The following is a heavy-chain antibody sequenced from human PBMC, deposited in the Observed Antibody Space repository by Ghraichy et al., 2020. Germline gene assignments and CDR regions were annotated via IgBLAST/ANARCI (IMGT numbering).Heavy chain of an antibody. J-gene: IGHJ6*03. CDR3: ARDGDDYGDYYYYYYMDV. CDR2: IYYSGST. CDR1: GGSISSYY. V-gene: IGHV4-59*01. Sequence: SETLSLTCTVSGGSISSYYWSWIRQPPGKGLEWIGYIYYSGSTNYNPSLKSRVTISVDTSKNQFSLKLSSVTAADTAVYYCARDGDDYGDYYYYYYMDVWGKGTTVTVSS. D-gene: IGHD4-17*01.